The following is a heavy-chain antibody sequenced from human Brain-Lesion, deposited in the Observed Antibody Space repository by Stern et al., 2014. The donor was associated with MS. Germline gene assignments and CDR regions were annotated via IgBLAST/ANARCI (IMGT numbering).Heavy chain of an antibody. D-gene: IGHD3-3*01. CDR3: ARDQRGITIFGVVTDYYYLGMDV. CDR2: LNPNTGGT. V-gene: IGHV1-2*02. CDR1: GYIFTGYY. J-gene: IGHJ6*02. Sequence: QVQLMQSGAEVKKPGASVNVSCKTSGYIFTGYYIHWVRQAPGQGLEWMAWLNPNTGGTKYAQKFQGRVTMSRDTSISTAYVELSSLTSDDTAVYYCARDQRGITIFGVVTDYYYLGMDVWGQGTTVTVSS.